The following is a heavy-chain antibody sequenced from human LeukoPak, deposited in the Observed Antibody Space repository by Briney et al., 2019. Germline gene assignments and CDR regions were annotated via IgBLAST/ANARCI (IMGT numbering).Heavy chain of an antibody. CDR2: VDPEDGET. CDR3: AKAEAGTQYYFDY. Sequence: ASVKISCKVSGYTFTDYYMHWVQQAPRKGLEWMGLVDPEDGETIYAEKFQGRVTITADTSTDTAYMELSSLRSEDTAVYYCAKAEAGTQYYFDYWGQGTLVTVSS. J-gene: IGHJ4*02. CDR1: GYTFTDYY. D-gene: IGHD6-13*01. V-gene: IGHV1-69-2*01.